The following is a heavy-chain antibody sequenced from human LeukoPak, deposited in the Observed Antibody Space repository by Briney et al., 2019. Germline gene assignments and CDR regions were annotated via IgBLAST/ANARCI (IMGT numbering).Heavy chain of an antibody. CDR1: GGSISSYY. Sequence: PSETLSLTCTVSGGSISSYYWSWIRQPPGKGLEWIGYIYYSGSTNYNPSLKSRVTISVDTSKNQFSLKLSSVTAADTAVYYCARGQGIAARRADYWGQGTLVTVSS. V-gene: IGHV4-59*12. D-gene: IGHD6-6*01. J-gene: IGHJ4*02. CDR2: IYYSGST. CDR3: ARGQGIAARRADY.